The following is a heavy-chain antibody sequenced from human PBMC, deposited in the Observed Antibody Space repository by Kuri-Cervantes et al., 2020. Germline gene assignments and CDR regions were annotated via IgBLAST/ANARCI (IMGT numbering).Heavy chain of an antibody. CDR3: AKGAHFDY. Sequence: GGSLRLSCVVSGSTFSSYNMSSARQAPGKGLEWVSVVRGRDGSTYYADSVKGRFTISRDNSKNNLFLQMNYLRVEDTAVYYCAKGAHFDYWGPGTLVTVSS. J-gene: IGHJ4*02. D-gene: IGHD3-16*01. CDR1: GSTFSSYN. CDR2: VRGRDGST. V-gene: IGHV3-23*01.